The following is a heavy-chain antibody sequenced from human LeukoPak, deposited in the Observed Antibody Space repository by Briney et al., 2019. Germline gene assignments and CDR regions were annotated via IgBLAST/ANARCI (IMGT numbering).Heavy chain of an antibody. V-gene: IGHV3-11*01. CDR2: ISSCGRTI. CDR1: AFTFSDYY. D-gene: IGHD3-22*01. CDR3: WGFYDTSGYYPILY. J-gene: IGHJ4*02. Sequence: GGSLRLSCAASAFTFSDYYMSWIRQAPGKGLEWVPYISSCGRTIYYADSVKGRFTISRDNSKNALYLQMNNLRAEDTAVYYCWGFYDTSGYYPILYWGQGTLVTVSS.